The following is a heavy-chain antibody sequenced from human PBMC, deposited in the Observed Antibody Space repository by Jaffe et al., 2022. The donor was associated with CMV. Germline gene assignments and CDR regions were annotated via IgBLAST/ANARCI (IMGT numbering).Heavy chain of an antibody. J-gene: IGHJ6*02. D-gene: IGHD2-2*01. CDR1: GASVSSGRYY. CDR3: AGGARDVVGGYYFYAMDV. V-gene: IGHV4-61*01. Sequence: QVQLQESTPGLVKPSETLSLTCTVSGASVSSGRYYWSWIRQSPGKGLEWVGSVYYNGNTKYNPSLKSRVTISADTSKNQFSLKLTSVTAADKALYYCAGGARDVVGGYYFYAMDVWGQGTTVTVSS. CDR2: VYYNGNT.